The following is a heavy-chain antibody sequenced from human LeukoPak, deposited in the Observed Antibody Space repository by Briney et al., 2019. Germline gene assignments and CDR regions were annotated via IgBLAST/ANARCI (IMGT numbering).Heavy chain of an antibody. CDR2: INHSGST. J-gene: IGHJ4*02. CDR3: ARVCGITIFGVVIRQNYFDY. Sequence: SETLSLTCAVYGGSFSGYYWSWIRQPPGKGLEWIGEINHSGSTNYNPSLKSRVTISVDTSKSQFSLKLSSVTAADTAVYYCARVCGITIFGVVIRQNYFDYWGQGTLVTVSS. CDR1: GGSFSGYY. D-gene: IGHD3-3*01. V-gene: IGHV4-34*01.